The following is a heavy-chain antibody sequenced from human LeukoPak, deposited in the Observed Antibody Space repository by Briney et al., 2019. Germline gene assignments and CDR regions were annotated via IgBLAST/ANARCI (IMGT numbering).Heavy chain of an antibody. J-gene: IGHJ4*02. V-gene: IGHV4-59*08. CDR3: ARLDCISNTCYNY. CDR1: GDSITSDY. Sequence: SETLSLTCIVSGDSITSDYWSWIRQSPGKGLEWIGYINYSGNSEYNPSLKSRVTISVDTSKKQVSLKMTSVTAADTAVYYCARLDCISNTCYNYWARGALVTVSS. D-gene: IGHD2-21*01. CDR2: INYSGNS.